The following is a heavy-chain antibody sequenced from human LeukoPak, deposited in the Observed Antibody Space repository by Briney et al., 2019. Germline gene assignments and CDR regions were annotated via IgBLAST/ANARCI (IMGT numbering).Heavy chain of an antibody. CDR1: GFTFSDYA. D-gene: IGHD3-10*01. CDR3: AREGSGDAFDY. CDR2: IYSGGST. J-gene: IGHJ4*02. V-gene: IGHV3-53*01. Sequence: PGGSLRLSCAASGFTFSDYAMTWVRQAPGKELEWVSVIYSGGSTYYADSVKGRFTISRDNSKNTLYLQMNSLRAEDTAVYYCAREGSGDAFDYWGQGTLVTVSS.